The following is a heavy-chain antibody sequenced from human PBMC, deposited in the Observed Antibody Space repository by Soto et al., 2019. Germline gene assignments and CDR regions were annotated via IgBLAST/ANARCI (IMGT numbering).Heavy chain of an antibody. Sequence: QVTLKESGPVLVKPTETLTLTCTVSGFSLSKARMGVSWIRQPPGKALEWLAHIFWNDERSYNTSLKSRLTTARYTAYSHVVLTMPNVDPVDTGTYFCARALREGLPIYYFDSWGQGTLVTVSS. CDR3: ARALREGLPIYYFDS. V-gene: IGHV2-26*01. CDR1: GFSLSKARMG. CDR2: IFWNDER. D-gene: IGHD1-26*01. J-gene: IGHJ4*02.